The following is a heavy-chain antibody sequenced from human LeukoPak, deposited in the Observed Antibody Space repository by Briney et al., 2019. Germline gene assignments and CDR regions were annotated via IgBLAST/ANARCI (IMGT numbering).Heavy chain of an antibody. CDR3: ARGKKYYYGSGSYNHFDY. V-gene: IGHV4-34*01. Sequence: SETLSLTCAVYGGSFSGYYWSWIRQPPGKGLEWIGEINHSGSTNYNPSLKSRVTISVDTSKNQFSLKLSSVTGADTAVYYCARGKKYYYGSGSYNHFDYWGQGTLVTVSS. J-gene: IGHJ4*02. D-gene: IGHD3-10*01. CDR2: INHSGST. CDR1: GGSFSGYY.